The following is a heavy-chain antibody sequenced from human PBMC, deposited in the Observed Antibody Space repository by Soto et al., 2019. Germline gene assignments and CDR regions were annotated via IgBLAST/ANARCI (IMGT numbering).Heavy chain of an antibody. D-gene: IGHD5-18*01. V-gene: IGHV4-30-4*01. CDR2: IYYSGST. Sequence: SENLSLTCTVSGGSISSGDYYWSWVRQPPGKGLEWIGYIYYSGSTYYNPSLKSRVTISVDTSKNQFSLKLSSVTAADTAVYYRARAGSGYSYGFLVYWGQGTLVTVSS. J-gene: IGHJ4*02. CDR3: ARAGSGYSYGFLVY. CDR1: GGSISSGDYY.